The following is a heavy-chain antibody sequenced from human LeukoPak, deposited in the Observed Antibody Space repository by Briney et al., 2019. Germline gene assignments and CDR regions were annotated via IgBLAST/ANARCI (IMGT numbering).Heavy chain of an antibody. D-gene: IGHD7-27*01. J-gene: IGHJ4*02. CDR2: ISSSGSTI. CDR1: GFTFSSYE. Sequence: GGSLRLSCAASGFTFSSYEMNWVRQAPGKGLEWVSYISSSGSTIYYADSVKGRFTISRDNAKNSLYPQMNSLRAEDTAMYYCARKSGDTDYWGQGTLVTVSS. CDR3: ARKSGDTDY. V-gene: IGHV3-48*03.